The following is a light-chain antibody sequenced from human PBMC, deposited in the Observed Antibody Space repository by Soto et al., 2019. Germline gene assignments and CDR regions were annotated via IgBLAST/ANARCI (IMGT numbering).Light chain of an antibody. V-gene: IGKV3-15*01. CDR2: GAS. CDR3: QQYNTWPT. Sequence: EIVMTQSPATLSVSPGERAALSCRASQSVSSKLAWYQQKPGQAPRLLIYGASTRATGIPARFSGSGSGTESTLTISSLQSEDFAVYYCQQYNTWPTFGQGTKVDIK. J-gene: IGKJ1*01. CDR1: QSVSSK.